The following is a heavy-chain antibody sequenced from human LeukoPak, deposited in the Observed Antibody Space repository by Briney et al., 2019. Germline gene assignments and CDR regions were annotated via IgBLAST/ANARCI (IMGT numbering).Heavy chain of an antibody. J-gene: IGHJ6*03. CDR3: ARGSDSSSWYKWDYYYYMDV. V-gene: IGHV4-59*08. CDR2: IYYSGST. D-gene: IGHD6-13*01. CDR1: GGSISSYY. Sequence: SETLSLTCTVSGGSISSYYWSWIRQPPGKGLEWIGYIYYSGSTNYNPSLKSRVTISVDTSKNQFSLKLSSVTAADTAVYYCARGSDSSSWYKWDYYYYMDVWGKGTTVTVSS.